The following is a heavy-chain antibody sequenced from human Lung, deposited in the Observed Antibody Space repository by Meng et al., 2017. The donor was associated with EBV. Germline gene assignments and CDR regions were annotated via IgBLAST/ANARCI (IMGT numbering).Heavy chain of an antibody. Sequence: EVQLVESGGGLVKPGGSLRLSCAASGFTFSSYSMNWVRQAPGKGLEWVSSISSTSSHMYYADSVTGRFTISRDNTKNSLYLQMNSLRAEDTAVYYCARDPGDHGDYERRGGNYWGQGTLVTVSS. V-gene: IGHV3-21*01. J-gene: IGHJ4*02. CDR2: ISSTSSHM. CDR3: ARDPGDHGDYERRGGNY. CDR1: GFTFSSYS. D-gene: IGHD4-17*01.